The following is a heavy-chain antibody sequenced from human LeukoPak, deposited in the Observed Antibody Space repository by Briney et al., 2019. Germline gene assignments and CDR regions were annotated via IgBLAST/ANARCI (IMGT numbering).Heavy chain of an antibody. V-gene: IGHV3-21*01. CDR1: GFTFSSYS. D-gene: IGHD3-3*01. CDR2: ISSSSSYI. J-gene: IGHJ6*03. CDR3: ARADYDFQSYYYYMDV. Sequence: RGSLRLSCAASGFTFSSYSMNWVRQAPGKGLEWVSSISSSSSYIYYADSVKGRFTISRDNAKNSLYLQMNSLRAEDTAVYYCARADYDFQSYYYYMDVWGKGTTVTVSS.